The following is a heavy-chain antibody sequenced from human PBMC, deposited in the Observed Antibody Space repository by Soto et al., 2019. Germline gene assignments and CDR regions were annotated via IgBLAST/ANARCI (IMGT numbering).Heavy chain of an antibody. Sequence: PSETLSLTCTVSGGSISSDGYYWSWIRQHPGKGLEWIGYIFYSGTIYYNPSLESRVTISVDSSKNQFSLKLTSVTAADTAVYYCTREGRINKSDLDYWAREPWSPSPQ. J-gene: IGHJ4*02. V-gene: IGHV4-31*03. CDR2: IFYSGTI. CDR1: GGSISSDGYY. CDR3: TREGRINKSDLDY.